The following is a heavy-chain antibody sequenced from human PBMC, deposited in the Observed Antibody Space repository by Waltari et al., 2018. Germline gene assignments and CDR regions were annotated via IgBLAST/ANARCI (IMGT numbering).Heavy chain of an antibody. D-gene: IGHD4-17*01. CDR2: IDPKSGNT. Sequence: QVQLVQSGAEVGKPGASVTVSCTASGYTFSGYYVHWGRQAPGQGLECMGWIDPKSGNTNYAYKFEGRVTLTRDTSIRVAYMELSGLKSDDTAVYYCAREEDNHDASTELDFWGQGTLVTVSS. V-gene: IGHV1-2*07. CDR1: GYTFSGYY. J-gene: IGHJ4*02. CDR3: AREEDNHDASTELDF.